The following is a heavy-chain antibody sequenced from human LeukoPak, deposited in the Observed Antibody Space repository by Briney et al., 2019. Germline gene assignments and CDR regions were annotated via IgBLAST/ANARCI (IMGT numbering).Heavy chain of an antibody. CDR3: ATSYDMGWLIGY. CDR2: IKQDGSEK. CDR1: GFTFGDTW. J-gene: IGHJ4*02. Sequence: GGSLRLSCAASGFTFGDTWMNWVRQVPGQGLEWVANIKQDGSEKFYVASVTGRFTISRDNGKSSLYLQMNSLRAEDTALYYCATSYDMGWLIGYWGQGTLVTVSS. V-gene: IGHV3-7*03. D-gene: IGHD3/OR15-3a*01.